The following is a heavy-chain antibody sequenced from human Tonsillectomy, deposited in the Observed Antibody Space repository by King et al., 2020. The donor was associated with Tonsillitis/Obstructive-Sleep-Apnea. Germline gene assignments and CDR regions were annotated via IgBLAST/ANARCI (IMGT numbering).Heavy chain of an antibody. J-gene: IGHJ4*02. V-gene: IGHV3-33*01. CDR3: ARDPTIAEPPDY. CDR2: IWYDGSNK. CDR1: GFTFSSYG. Sequence: QLVQSGGGVVQPGRSLRLSCAASGFTFSSYGMHWVRQAPGKGLEWVAVIWYDGSNKYYADSVKGRFTISRDNSKNTLYLQMNSLRAEDTAVYYCARDPTIAEPPDYWGQGTLVTVSS. D-gene: IGHD5-12*01.